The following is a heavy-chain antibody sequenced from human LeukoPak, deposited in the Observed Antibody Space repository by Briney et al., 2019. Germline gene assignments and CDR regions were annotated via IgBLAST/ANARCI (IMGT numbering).Heavy chain of an antibody. J-gene: IGHJ6*02. CDR2: IYSGGST. V-gene: IGHV3-53*01. CDR1: GFTVSSNY. D-gene: IGHD1-26*01. Sequence: GGSLRLSCAASGFTVSSNYMTWVRQAPGKGLEWVSVIYSGGSTYYADSVKGRFTISRDNSKNTVYLQMNSLRAEDTAVYYCARDVVRPNRWVYGMDVWGQGTTVTVSS. CDR3: ARDVVRPNRWVYGMDV.